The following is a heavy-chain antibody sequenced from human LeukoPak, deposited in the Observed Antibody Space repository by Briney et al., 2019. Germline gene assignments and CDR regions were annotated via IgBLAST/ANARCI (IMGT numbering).Heavy chain of an antibody. CDR1: GYTFTSYG. Sequence: ASVTVSCKASGYTFTSYGISWVRQAPGQGLEWMGWISAYNGNTNYAQKLQGRVTMTTDTSTSTAYMELRSLRSDDTAVYYCARDSPHYDSSGYYFRYWGQGTLVTVSS. V-gene: IGHV1-18*01. J-gene: IGHJ4*02. D-gene: IGHD3-22*01. CDR2: ISAYNGNT. CDR3: ARDSPHYDSSGYYFRY.